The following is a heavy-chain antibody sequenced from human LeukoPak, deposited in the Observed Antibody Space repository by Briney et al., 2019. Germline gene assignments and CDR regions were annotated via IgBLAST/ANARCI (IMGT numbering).Heavy chain of an antibody. Sequence: SETLSLTCAVYGGSFSGYYWSWIRQPPGKGLEWIGEINHSGSTNYNPALKSRVAISVDTSKNQFSLKLSSVTAADTAVYYCARLRITMIVVVTRNWFDPWGQGTLVTVSS. CDR1: GGSFSGYY. D-gene: IGHD3-22*01. J-gene: IGHJ5*02. V-gene: IGHV4-34*01. CDR2: INHSGST. CDR3: ARLRITMIVVVTRNWFDP.